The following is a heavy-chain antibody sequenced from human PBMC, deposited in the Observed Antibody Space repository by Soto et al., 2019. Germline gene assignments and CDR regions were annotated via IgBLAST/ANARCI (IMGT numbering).Heavy chain of an antibody. Sequence: GGSLRLSCAASGFTFSSYAMSWVRQAPGKGLEWVSAISGSGGSTYYADSVKGRFTISRDNSKNTLYLQMNSLRAEDTAVYYCAKGLTMVRGVRYFQHWGQGTLVTVSS. J-gene: IGHJ1*01. V-gene: IGHV3-23*01. CDR1: GFTFSSYA. D-gene: IGHD3-10*01. CDR2: ISGSGGST. CDR3: AKGLTMVRGVRYFQH.